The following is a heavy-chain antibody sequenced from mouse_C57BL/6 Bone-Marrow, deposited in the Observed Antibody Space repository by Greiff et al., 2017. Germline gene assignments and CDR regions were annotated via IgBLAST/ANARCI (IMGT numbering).Heavy chain of an antibody. Sequence: EVKLVESGGDLVKPGGSLKLSCAASGFTFSSYGMSWVRQTPDKRLEWVATISSGGSYTYYPDSVKGRFTISRDNAKNTLYLQMSSLKSEDTAMYYCARQGPPLFAYWGQGTLVTVSA. CDR3: ARQGPPLFAY. CDR2: ISSGGSYT. J-gene: IGHJ3*01. V-gene: IGHV5-6*01. CDR1: GFTFSSYG.